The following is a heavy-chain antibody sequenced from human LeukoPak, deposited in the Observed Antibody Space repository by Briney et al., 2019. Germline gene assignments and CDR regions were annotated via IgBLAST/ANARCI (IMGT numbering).Heavy chain of an antibody. CDR2: IYHSGST. D-gene: IGHD4-17*01. V-gene: IGHV4-34*01. CDR3: ARASHDYGDYSHFDY. CDR1: GGSFSGYY. J-gene: IGHJ4*02. Sequence: SETLSLTCAVYGGSFSGYYWSWVRQPPGKGLEWIGEIYHSGSTNYNPSLKTRVTISVDKSKNQFSLKLSSVTAADTAVYYCARASHDYGDYSHFDYWGQGTLVTVSS.